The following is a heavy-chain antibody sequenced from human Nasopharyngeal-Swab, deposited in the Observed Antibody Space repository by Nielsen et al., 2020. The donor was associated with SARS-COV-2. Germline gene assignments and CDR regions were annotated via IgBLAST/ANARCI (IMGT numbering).Heavy chain of an antibody. CDR1: GFTFSSYW. D-gene: IGHD3-10*01. J-gene: IGHJ6*03. CDR2: IEQDGSEK. CDR3: ARAATMVRGVIIGRYYYYMDV. Sequence: ETLSLTCAASGFTFSSYWMSWVRQAPGKGLEWVANIEQDGSEKYYVDSVKGRFTISRDNAKNSLYLQMNSLRAEDTAVYYCARAATMVRGVIIGRYYYYMDVWGKGTTVTVSS. V-gene: IGHV3-7*04.